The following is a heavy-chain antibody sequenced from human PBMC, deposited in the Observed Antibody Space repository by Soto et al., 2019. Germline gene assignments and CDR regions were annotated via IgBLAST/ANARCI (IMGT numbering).Heavy chain of an antibody. V-gene: IGHV1-2*04. CDR2: INPNSGGT. CDR1: GYTFTGYY. CDR3: ARESLGYCSSTSCYTNYYYYGMDV. Sequence: QVQLVQSGAEVKKPGASVKVSCKASGYTFTGYYMHWVRQAPGQGLEWMGWINPNSGGTNYAQKFQGWVTMTRDTSTRTAYMEMGRLRSDDTAVYYCARESLGYCSSTSCYTNYYYYGMDVWGQGTTVTVSS. J-gene: IGHJ6*02. D-gene: IGHD2-2*02.